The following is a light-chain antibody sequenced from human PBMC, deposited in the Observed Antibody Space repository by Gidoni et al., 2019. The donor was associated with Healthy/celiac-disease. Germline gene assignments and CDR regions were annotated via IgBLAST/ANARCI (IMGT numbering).Light chain of an antibody. CDR2: EVS. CDR1: TSDFGGYNY. J-gene: IGLJ2*01. V-gene: IGLV2-14*01. Sequence: QSALTQPAPVSGSPGQSITTSCTGTTSDFGGYNYVSWYQQHPGTAPKLMIYEVSNRPSGVANRFSGAKSGNTASLTISGLQADDEADYYCSSYTSSSTLVFGGGTKLTVL. CDR3: SSYTSSSTLV.